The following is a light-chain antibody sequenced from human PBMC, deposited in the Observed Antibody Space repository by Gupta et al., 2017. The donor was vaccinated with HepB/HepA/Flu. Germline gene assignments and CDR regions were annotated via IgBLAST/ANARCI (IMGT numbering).Light chain of an antibody. CDR1: QSISSW. CDR3: QQYITYPIT. Sequence: DIQMTQSPSTLSASVGDRVTITCRASQSISSWLAWYQQKPGKAPNLLIYKASSLQSGVPSRFSGSGSGTEFTLTISSLQPDDFVTYYCQQYITYPITFGGRTKVEIK. V-gene: IGKV1-5*03. J-gene: IGKJ4*01. CDR2: KAS.